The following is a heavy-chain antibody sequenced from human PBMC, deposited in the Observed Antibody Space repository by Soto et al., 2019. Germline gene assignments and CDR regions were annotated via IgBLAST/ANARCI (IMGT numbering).Heavy chain of an antibody. CDR1: GGSISEKY. CDR2: IFANGHT. CDR3: VASIAPSGLNWLDR. V-gene: IGHV4-4*07. Sequence: PSETLSLTCIVSGGSISEKYWNWVRQPPGKGLEWIGLIFANGHTDYNPSLKSRVTMSVDASKNQFSLRLTSMTAADTAVYYCVASIAPSGLNWLDRWRRGNLVTVSS. D-gene: IGHD6-6*01. J-gene: IGHJ5*02.